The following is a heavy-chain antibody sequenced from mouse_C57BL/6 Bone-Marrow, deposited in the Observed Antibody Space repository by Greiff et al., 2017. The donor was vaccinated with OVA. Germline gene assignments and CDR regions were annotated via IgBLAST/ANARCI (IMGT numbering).Heavy chain of an antibody. CDR2: ISSGGSYT. CDR1: GFTFSSYG. J-gene: IGHJ2*01. CDR3: ARQGKGGYFDY. Sequence: DVQLQESGGDLVKPGGSLKLSCAASGFTFSSYGMSWVRQTPDKRLEWVATISSGGSYTYYPDSVKGRFTISRDNAKNTLYLQMSSLKSEDTAMYYCARQGKGGYFDYWGQGTTLTVSS. V-gene: IGHV5-6*01.